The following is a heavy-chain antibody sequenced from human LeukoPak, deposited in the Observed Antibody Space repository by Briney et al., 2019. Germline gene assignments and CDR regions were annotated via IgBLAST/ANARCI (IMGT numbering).Heavy chain of an antibody. V-gene: IGHV4-59*01. Sequence: SETLSLTCTVSGGSISSYYWSWIRQPPGKGLEWIGYIYYSGSTNYNPSLKSRVTISVDTSKNQLSLKLSSVTAADTAVYYCARVKDVDTAMATGEIDYWGQGTLVTVSS. CDR2: IYYSGST. CDR3: ARVKDVDTAMATGEIDY. J-gene: IGHJ4*02. CDR1: GGSISSYY. D-gene: IGHD5-18*01.